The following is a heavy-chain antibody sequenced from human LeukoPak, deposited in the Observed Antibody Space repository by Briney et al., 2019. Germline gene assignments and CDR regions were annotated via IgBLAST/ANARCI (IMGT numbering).Heavy chain of an antibody. Sequence: SETLSLTCTVSGGSISSYYWSWIRQPPGKGLEWIGYIYTSGSTNYNPSLKSRVTISVDTSKNQFSLKLSSVTAADTAVYYCAREEYYGSGSYYNVKPYYFDYWGQGTLVTVSS. J-gene: IGHJ4*02. CDR1: GGSISSYY. D-gene: IGHD3-10*01. CDR2: IYTSGST. CDR3: AREEYYGSGSYYNVKPYYFDY. V-gene: IGHV4-4*09.